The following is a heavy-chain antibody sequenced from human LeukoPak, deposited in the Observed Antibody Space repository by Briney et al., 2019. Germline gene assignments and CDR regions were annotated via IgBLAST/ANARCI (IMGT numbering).Heavy chain of an antibody. CDR1: GGSISSGSYY. Sequence: SETLSLTCTVSGGSISSGSYYWSWIRQAAGKGLEWIGRIYTNGTTNYNPSLKSRVTISIDTSKNQFSLKLSSVTAADTAVYYCARGTLRALRLGEFDYWGQGTLVTVSS. D-gene: IGHD3-16*01. J-gene: IGHJ4*02. CDR3: ARGTLRALRLGEFDY. CDR2: IYTNGTT. V-gene: IGHV4-61*02.